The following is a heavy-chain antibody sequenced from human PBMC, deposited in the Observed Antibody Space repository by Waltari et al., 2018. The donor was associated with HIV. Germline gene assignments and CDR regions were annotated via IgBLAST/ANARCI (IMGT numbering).Heavy chain of an antibody. CDR1: GGSISSYY. D-gene: IGHD4-17*01. CDR3: AILDLRWGHDAFDI. CDR2: IYYSGST. Sequence: GLVKPSETLSLTCTVSGGSISSYYWSWIRQPPGKGLEWIGYIYYSGSTNYNPSLKSRVTISVDTSKNQFSLKLSSVTAADTAVYYCAILDLRWGHDAFDIWGQGTMVTVSS. V-gene: IGHV4-59*01. J-gene: IGHJ3*02.